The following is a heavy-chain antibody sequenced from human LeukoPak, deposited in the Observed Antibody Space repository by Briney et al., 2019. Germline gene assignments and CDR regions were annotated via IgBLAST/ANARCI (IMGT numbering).Heavy chain of an antibody. V-gene: IGHV4-39*01. CDR2: IYYTGST. CDR1: DDSISSSSYY. D-gene: IGHD6-19*01. Sequence: SETLSLTCTVSDDSISSSSYYWGWIRQPPGKGLEWIGSIYYTGSTYYNPSLKSRVTISVDTSNNQFSLKPSSVTAADTAVYYCARSRYSSGWHFDYWGQGTLVTVSS. CDR3: ARSRYSSGWHFDY. J-gene: IGHJ4*02.